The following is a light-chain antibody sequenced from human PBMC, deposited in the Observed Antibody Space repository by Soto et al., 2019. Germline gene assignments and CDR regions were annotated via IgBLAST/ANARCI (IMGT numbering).Light chain of an antibody. V-gene: IGKV3-20*01. Sequence: IVLTQSPGTLSLSPGERATLSCRASQSVGSGYLAWYQQKPGQAPRLLIYGASISATGIPDRFTGSGSGTHFTLTISRLEPEDFALYYCQQYTTSPFTFGPGTKVDVK. CDR1: QSVGSGY. CDR3: QQYTTSPFT. CDR2: GAS. J-gene: IGKJ3*01.